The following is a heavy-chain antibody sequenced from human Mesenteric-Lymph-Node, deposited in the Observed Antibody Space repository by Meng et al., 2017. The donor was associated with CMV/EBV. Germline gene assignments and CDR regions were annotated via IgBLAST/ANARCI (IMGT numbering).Heavy chain of an antibody. CDR3: VRDLKSLGITIFGVDRGWFDP. D-gene: IGHD3-3*01. CDR1: SDNY. Sequence: SDNYWSWNRKPTGKGLEKGGEVSPTGIHNYNPYLESRVNMSVDTSKNQLTLKLSSVTTAETAVYYCVRDLKSLGITIFGVDRGWFDPWGQGTLVTVSS. J-gene: IGHJ5*02. V-gene: IGHV4-34*01. CDR2: VSPTGIH.